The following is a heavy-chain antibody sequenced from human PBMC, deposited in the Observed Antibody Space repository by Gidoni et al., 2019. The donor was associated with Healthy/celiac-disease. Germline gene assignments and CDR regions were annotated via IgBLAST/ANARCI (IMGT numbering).Heavy chain of an antibody. V-gene: IGHV3-33*01. CDR3: ARGVSITGTLERPSFDP. CDR1: GFTFSSYG. D-gene: IGHD1-20*01. Sequence: QVQLVESGGGVVQPGRSLRLSCAASGFTFSSYGMHWVRQAPGKGLEWVAVIWYDGSNKYYADSVKGRFTISRDNSKNTLYLQMNSLRAEDTAVYYCARGVSITGTLERPSFDPWGQGTLVTVSS. J-gene: IGHJ5*02. CDR2: IWYDGSNK.